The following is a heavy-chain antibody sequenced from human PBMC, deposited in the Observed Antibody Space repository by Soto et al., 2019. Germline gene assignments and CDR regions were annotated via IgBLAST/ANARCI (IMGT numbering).Heavy chain of an antibody. D-gene: IGHD3-3*01. V-gene: IGHV4-34*01. CDR1: GGSVNGYY. CDR2: INHTGGT. J-gene: IGHJ5*02. CDR3: ATRITVFGLLIPPFDP. Sequence: SETLSLACAVYGGSVNGYYWNWIRQPPGKGLEWIGEINHTGGTHYNPSLKSRVTMSVDTSKNQFSLRLSSVTAADTAIYYCATRITVFGLLIPPFDPWGQGTQVTVCS.